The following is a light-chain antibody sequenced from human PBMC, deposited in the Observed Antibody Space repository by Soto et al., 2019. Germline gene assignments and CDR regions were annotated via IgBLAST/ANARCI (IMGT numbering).Light chain of an antibody. J-gene: IGKJ1*01. Sequence: DLQMTQSPSSLSASVGDRVIITCRASQTISTYLNWYQQKPGKAPKLLIYDASSLQSGVPSRFSGSGSGTDFTLTISSLQPEDFATYYCQQSYNTLWTFGQGTKVEIK. V-gene: IGKV1-39*01. CDR1: QTISTY. CDR3: QQSYNTLWT. CDR2: DAS.